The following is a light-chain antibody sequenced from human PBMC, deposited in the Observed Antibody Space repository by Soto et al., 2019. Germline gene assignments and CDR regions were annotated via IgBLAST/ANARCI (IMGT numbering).Light chain of an antibody. J-gene: IGLJ1*01. Sequence: SYELTQPPSVSVSPGQPASITCSGDKLGDKYACWYQQKPGQSPVLVIYQDSKRPSGIPERFSGSNSGNTATLTISGTQAMDEADYYCQAWDSSTNYVFGTGTKLTVL. V-gene: IGLV3-1*01. CDR1: KLGDKY. CDR2: QDS. CDR3: QAWDSSTNYV.